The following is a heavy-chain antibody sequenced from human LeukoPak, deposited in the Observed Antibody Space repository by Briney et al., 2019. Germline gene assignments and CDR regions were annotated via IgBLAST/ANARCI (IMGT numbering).Heavy chain of an antibody. CDR1: GFTFSSYA. D-gene: IGHD5-12*01. CDR3: AKGGWLYYYGMDV. CDR2: ISGSGGST. J-gene: IGHJ6*02. Sequence: GGSLRLSCAASGFTFSSYAMSWVRQAPGKGLEWVSAISGSGGSTYYADSVKGRFTISRDNSKNKLYLQMNSLRAEDTAVYYCAKGGWLYYYGMDVWGQGTTVTVSS. V-gene: IGHV3-23*01.